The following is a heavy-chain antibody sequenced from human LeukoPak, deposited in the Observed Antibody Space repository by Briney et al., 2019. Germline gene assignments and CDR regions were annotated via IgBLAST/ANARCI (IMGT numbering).Heavy chain of an antibody. J-gene: IGHJ4*02. CDR1: GFTFSDYY. Sequence: GGSLRLSCAASGFTFSDYYMSWIRQAPGKGLEWVSYISSSSSYTNYADSVKGRFTISRDNAKNSLYLQMNSLRAEDTAVYYCARVSMVRRVIIDYWGQGTLVTVSS. D-gene: IGHD3-10*01. V-gene: IGHV3-11*06. CDR2: ISSSSSYT. CDR3: ARVSMVRRVIIDY.